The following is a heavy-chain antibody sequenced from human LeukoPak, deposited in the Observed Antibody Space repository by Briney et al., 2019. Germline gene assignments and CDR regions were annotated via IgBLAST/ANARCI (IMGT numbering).Heavy chain of an antibody. Sequence: GGSLRLSCAASGFTFSSYEMNWVRQAPGKGLEWVSYISSSGSTIYYADSVKGRFTIPRDNAKNSLYLQMNSLRAEDTAVYYCARQTGLKVGAHGFDYWGQGTLVTVSS. CDR3: ARQTGLKVGAHGFDY. CDR1: GFTFSSYE. CDR2: ISSSGSTI. J-gene: IGHJ4*02. D-gene: IGHD1-26*01. V-gene: IGHV3-48*03.